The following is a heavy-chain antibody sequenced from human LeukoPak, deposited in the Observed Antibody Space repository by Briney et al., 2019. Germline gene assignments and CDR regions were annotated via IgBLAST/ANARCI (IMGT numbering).Heavy chain of an antibody. Sequence: GASVKVSCKASGYTFTSYDINWVRQATGQGLEWMGWMNPNSGNTGYAQKFQGRVTMTRNTSISTAYMELSSLRSEDTAVYYCATPPQYNWNYDYWGQGTLVTVSS. J-gene: IGHJ4*02. V-gene: IGHV1-8*01. CDR2: MNPNSGNT. CDR3: ATPPQYNWNYDY. D-gene: IGHD1-7*01. CDR1: GYTFTSYD.